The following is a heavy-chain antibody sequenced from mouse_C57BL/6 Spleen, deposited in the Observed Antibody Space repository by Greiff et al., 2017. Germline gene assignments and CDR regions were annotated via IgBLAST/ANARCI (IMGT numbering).Heavy chain of an antibody. Sequence: QVQLKQPGAELVKPGASVKMSCKASGYTFTSYWITWVKQRPGQGLEWIGDIYPGSGSTNYNEKFKSKATLTVDTSSSTAYMQLSSLTSEDSAVYYCARFGYSNSWFAYWGQGTLVTVSA. D-gene: IGHD2-5*01. V-gene: IGHV1-55*01. CDR3: ARFGYSNSWFAY. J-gene: IGHJ3*01. CDR1: GYTFTSYW. CDR2: IYPGSGST.